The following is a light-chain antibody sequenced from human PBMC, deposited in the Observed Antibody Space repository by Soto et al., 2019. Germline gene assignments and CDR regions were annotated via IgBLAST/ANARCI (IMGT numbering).Light chain of an antibody. CDR1: QSVSSSY. J-gene: IGKJ4*01. CDR2: GAS. V-gene: IGKV3-20*01. CDR3: QQYGSSPLT. Sequence: EIVLTQSPGTLSLSPGERATLSCRASQSVSSSYLAWYQQKPGQAPRLLLYGASSRATGIPDRFSGSGSGTNFPLTISILEPEDVAVYCCQQYGSSPLTFGGGTKVEIK.